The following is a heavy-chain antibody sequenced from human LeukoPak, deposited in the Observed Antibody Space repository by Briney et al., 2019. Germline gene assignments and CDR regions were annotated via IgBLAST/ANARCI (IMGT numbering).Heavy chain of an antibody. Sequence: GASVKVSCKASGYTFTSYGISWVRQAPGQGLEWMGWISAYNANTNYAQKLQGRVTMTTDTSTSTAYMELRSLRSDDTAVYYCARADYYYGHGYFDYWGQGTLVTVSS. J-gene: IGHJ4*02. CDR3: ARADYYYGHGYFDY. V-gene: IGHV1-18*01. CDR1: GYTFTSYG. CDR2: ISAYNANT. D-gene: IGHD3-10*01.